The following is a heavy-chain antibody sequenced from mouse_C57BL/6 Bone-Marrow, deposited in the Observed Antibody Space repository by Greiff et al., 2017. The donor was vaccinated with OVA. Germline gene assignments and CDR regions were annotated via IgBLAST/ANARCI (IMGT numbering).Heavy chain of an antibody. Sequence: QVHVKQSGAELVKPGASVKLSCKASGYTFTEYTIHWVKQRSGQGLEWIGWFYPGSGSIKYNEKFKDKATLTADKSSSTVYMELSRVTSEDSAVYFCARHEEYSNWFAYWGQGTLVTVSA. CDR2: FYPGSGSI. D-gene: IGHD2-5*01. CDR1: GYTFTEYT. V-gene: IGHV1-62-2*01. CDR3: ARHEEYSNWFAY. J-gene: IGHJ3*01.